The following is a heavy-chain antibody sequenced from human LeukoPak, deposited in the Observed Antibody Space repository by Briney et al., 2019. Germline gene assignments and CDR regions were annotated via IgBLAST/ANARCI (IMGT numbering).Heavy chain of an antibody. D-gene: IGHD3-10*01. V-gene: IGHV3-21*01. CDR2: ITGGSDYI. CDR3: AKFKGHYGDSEYYFDH. Sequence: PGGSLRLSCAASGFTFSRYSVNWVRQAPGKGLEWVSCITGGSDYIFYADSVRGRFTISRDNAKNSLYLQMNSLRAEDTAVYYCAKFKGHYGDSEYYFDHWGQGTLVTVSS. J-gene: IGHJ4*02. CDR1: GFTFSRYS.